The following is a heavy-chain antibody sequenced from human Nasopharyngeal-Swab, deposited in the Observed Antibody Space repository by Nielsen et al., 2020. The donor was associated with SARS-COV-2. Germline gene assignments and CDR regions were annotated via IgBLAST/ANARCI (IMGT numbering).Heavy chain of an antibody. J-gene: IGHJ4*02. Sequence: GESLKISCAASGFTFSSYGMHWVRQAPGKGLEWVAVIWSDGSNKYYADSVKGRFTISTDNSKNTLYLQMNSLRAEDTAVYYCARDNGAIDYWGQGTLVTVSS. CDR3: ARDNGAIDY. CDR2: IWSDGSNK. V-gene: IGHV3-33*01. D-gene: IGHD2-8*01. CDR1: GFTFSSYG.